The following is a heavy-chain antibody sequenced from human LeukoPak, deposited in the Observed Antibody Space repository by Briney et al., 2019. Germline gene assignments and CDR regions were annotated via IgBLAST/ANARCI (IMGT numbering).Heavy chain of an antibody. V-gene: IGHV3-30*18. CDR3: AKLSVGATKSFDY. D-gene: IGHD1-26*01. J-gene: IGHJ4*02. Sequence: GGSLRLSCAASGFTFSSYGMHWVRQAPGKGLEWVAVISYDGSNKYYADSVKGRFTISRDNSKNTLYLQMNSLRAEDTAVYYCAKLSVGATKSFDYWGQGTLVTVSS. CDR2: ISYDGSNK. CDR1: GFTFSSYG.